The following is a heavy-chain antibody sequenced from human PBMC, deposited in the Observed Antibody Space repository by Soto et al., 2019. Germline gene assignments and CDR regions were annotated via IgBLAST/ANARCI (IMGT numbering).Heavy chain of an antibody. CDR3: ARVSNHHPDY. V-gene: IGHV3-72*01. Sequence: EVPLVESGGGSVQPGGSLGLSCAASGFTFSDYYMDWVRQAPGKGLEWVGRCRNKANSYTTEYAASVKGRFTISRDESKNSLYLQMNSLKTEDTAVYYCARVSNHHPDYWGQGTLVTVSS. CDR1: GFTFSDYY. J-gene: IGHJ4*02. CDR2: CRNKANSYTT.